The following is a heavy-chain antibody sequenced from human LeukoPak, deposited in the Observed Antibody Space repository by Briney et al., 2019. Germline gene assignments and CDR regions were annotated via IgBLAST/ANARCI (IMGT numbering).Heavy chain of an antibody. CDR1: EFTFFTYW. CDR3: ARAGRKSRGVDIVRKKETGYYYYLDV. V-gene: IGHV3-7*01. D-gene: IGHD2-15*01. J-gene: IGHJ6*03. Sequence: GGSLRLSCAASEFTFFTYWMTWVRQAPGKGLEWVANIKQDGSEKYYVDSVKGRFTISRDNAKNSLYLQMNSLRVEDTAVYYCARAGRKSRGVDIVRKKETGYYYYLDVWGKGTTVTVSS. CDR2: IKQDGSEK.